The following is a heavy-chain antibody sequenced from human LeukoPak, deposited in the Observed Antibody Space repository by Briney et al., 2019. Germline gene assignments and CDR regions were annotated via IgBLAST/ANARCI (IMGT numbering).Heavy chain of an antibody. J-gene: IGHJ4*02. V-gene: IGHV3-74*01. CDR3: AREGSGRAVDY. D-gene: IGHD6-19*01. CDR2: INSDGSTT. Sequence: GGSLRLSCAASGFTFSSYWMHWVRQAPGKGLVWVSRINSDGSTTNYADSVKGRFTISRDNAKNTLYLQMNSLRAEDTAVYYCAREGSGRAVDYWGQGTLVTASS. CDR1: GFTFSSYW.